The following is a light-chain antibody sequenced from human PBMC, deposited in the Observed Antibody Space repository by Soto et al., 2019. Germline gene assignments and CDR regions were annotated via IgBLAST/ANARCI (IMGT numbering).Light chain of an antibody. J-gene: IGKJ5*01. CDR1: QSLVNSDGIAY. CDR2: KVS. V-gene: IGKV2-30*01. CDR3: MQGTHWPIT. Sequence: DGVMTQSPLSLPVTPGQPASISCKSSQSLVNSDGIAYFSWFQQRPGRSPRRLIYKVSNRDSGVPARFSGSGSGTDFALKISRVEAEDVGVYYCMQGTHWPITFGQGTRLEI.